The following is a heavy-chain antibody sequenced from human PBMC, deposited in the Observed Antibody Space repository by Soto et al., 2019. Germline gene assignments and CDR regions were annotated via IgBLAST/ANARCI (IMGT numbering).Heavy chain of an antibody. J-gene: IGHJ5*02. V-gene: IGHV4-59*08. CDR2: IYYSGST. Sequence: QVQLQESGPGLVKPSETLSLTCTVSGGSISSYYWSWIRQPPGKGLEWIGYIYYSGSTNYNPSLKSRVTISVDTSKNQFSLKLSSVTAADTAVYYCARREAENWFDPWGQGTLVTVSS. D-gene: IGHD1-26*01. CDR1: GGSISSYY. CDR3: ARREAENWFDP.